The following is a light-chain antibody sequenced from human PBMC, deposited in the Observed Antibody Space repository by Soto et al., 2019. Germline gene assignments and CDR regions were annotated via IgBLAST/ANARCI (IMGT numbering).Light chain of an antibody. CDR3: QQYGSSGT. CDR1: QSISRY. Sequence: IGWTQSPDPLSLSPGEITTLSCRASQSISRYLAWYQQKPGQGPRLLIYGASSRATGTPDRFSGSGSGTDFTLTISRLEPEDFAVYYCQQYGSSGTVGQGGKAAIK. V-gene: IGKV3-20*01. CDR2: GAS. J-gene: IGKJ1*01.